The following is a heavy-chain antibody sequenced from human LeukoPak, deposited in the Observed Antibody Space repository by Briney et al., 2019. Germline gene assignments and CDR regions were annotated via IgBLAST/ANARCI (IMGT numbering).Heavy chain of an antibody. Sequence: GGSLRLSCAASGFTFSTYAITWVRQGQGKGLEWVSAIRPDGDRTYNANSVRGRFTISRDNSKDTVYLQINGLRVEDTAIYYCAREQSGTRGWYTVDYWGQGTLVTVS. CDR3: AREQSGTRGWYTVDY. V-gene: IGHV3-23*01. J-gene: IGHJ4*02. CDR1: GFTFSTYA. D-gene: IGHD6-19*01. CDR2: IRPDGDRT.